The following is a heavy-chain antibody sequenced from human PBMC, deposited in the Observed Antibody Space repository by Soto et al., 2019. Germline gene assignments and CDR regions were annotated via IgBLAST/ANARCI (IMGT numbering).Heavy chain of an antibody. Sequence: EVQLVESGGGLVQPGGSLRLSCAASGFTFSDHYMDWVRQAPGKGLEWVGRIRNKANRYTTEYAASVKGRFTISRDDSKNSLYLQMNSLKTEDTAVYYCARVEGRSSMDVWGQGTTVTVSS. V-gene: IGHV3-72*01. CDR3: ARVEGRSSMDV. J-gene: IGHJ6*02. CDR2: IRNKANRYTT. CDR1: GFTFSDHY.